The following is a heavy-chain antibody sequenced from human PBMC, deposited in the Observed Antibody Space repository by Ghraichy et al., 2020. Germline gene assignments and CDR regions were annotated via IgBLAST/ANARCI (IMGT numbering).Heavy chain of an antibody. V-gene: IGHV4-59*01. CDR2: VFYTGGT. Sequence: SETLSLTCTVSGGSISGYYWSWIRQPPGKGLEWMGHVFYTGGTTYNPSLNSRVTMSVDMSKNQFSLILTSVTAADTAVYFCARHDPWGSYPLNYWGQGTRVTVSA. CDR1: GGSISGYY. D-gene: IGHD3-16*01. CDR3: ARHDPWGSYPLNY. J-gene: IGHJ4*02.